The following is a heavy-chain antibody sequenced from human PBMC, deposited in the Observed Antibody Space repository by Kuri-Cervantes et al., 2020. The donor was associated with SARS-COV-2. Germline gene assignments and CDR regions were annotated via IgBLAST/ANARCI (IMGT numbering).Heavy chain of an antibody. J-gene: IGHJ2*01. CDR1: GFTFSDYY. Sequence: GGSLRLSCAASGFTFSDYYMSWIRQAPGKGLEWVSYISSGGSAIYYADSVKGRFTISRDNAKNSLYLQMNSLTAEDTAVYYCAGDRGNWYFDLWGRGTLVTVSS. CDR2: ISSGGSAI. V-gene: IGHV3-11*01. D-gene: IGHD3-10*01. CDR3: AGDRGNWYFDL.